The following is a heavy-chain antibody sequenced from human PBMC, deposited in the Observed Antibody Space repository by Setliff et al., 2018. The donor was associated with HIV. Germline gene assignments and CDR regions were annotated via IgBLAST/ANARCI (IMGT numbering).Heavy chain of an antibody. CDR1: GYTFTNYD. D-gene: IGHD3-22*01. CDR2: MNPDSRNT. Sequence: ASVKVSCKPSGYTFTNYDINWVRQAVGQGLEWMGWMNPDSRNTGYAQRFEGSVTMTWDTSISTAYMELNNVKFEDTAIYYCARARTDYYDRRRRSHYYIDVWARGATVTVS. J-gene: IGHJ6*03. V-gene: IGHV1-8*02. CDR3: ARARTDYYDRRRRSHYYIDV.